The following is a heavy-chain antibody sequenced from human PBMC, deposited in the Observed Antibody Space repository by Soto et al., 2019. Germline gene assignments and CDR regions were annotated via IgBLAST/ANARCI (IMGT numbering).Heavy chain of an antibody. J-gene: IGHJ6*02. CDR2: INSDGSST. V-gene: IGHV3-74*01. CDR3: AILSLIEQLPPSGPLDYYYYGMDV. D-gene: IGHD6-6*01. CDR1: GFTFSSYW. Sequence: GGSLRLSCAASGFTFSSYWMHWVRQAPGKGLVWVSRINSDGSSTSYADSVKGRFTISRDNAKNTLYLQMNSLRAEDTAVYYCAILSLIEQLPPSGPLDYYYYGMDVWGQGTTVTVSS.